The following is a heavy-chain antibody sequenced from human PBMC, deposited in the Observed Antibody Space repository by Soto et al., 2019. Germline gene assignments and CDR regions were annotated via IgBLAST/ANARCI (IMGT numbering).Heavy chain of an antibody. CDR2: ITAHNGNT. V-gene: IGHV1-18*01. CDR1: GYTFSNYA. D-gene: IGHD3-3*01. Sequence: ASVKVSCKASGYTFSNYAISWVRQAPGQRLEWMGWITAHNGNTKYAQKFQARVTMTTDTSTSTASMELRSLTSDDTAVYYCARDAPYDDFWSGVMELYYYGMDVWGQGTTVTVSS. J-gene: IGHJ6*02. CDR3: ARDAPYDDFWSGVMELYYYGMDV.